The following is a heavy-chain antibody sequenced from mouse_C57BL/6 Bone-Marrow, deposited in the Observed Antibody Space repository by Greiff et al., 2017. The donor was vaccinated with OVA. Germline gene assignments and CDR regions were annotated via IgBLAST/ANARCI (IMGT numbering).Heavy chain of an antibody. CDR3: ARWRNWDDWFAY. Sequence: QVQLQQPGAELVMPGASVKLSCKASGYTFTSYWMHWVKQRPGQGLEWIGEIDPSDSYTNYNQKFKGKSTLTVDTSSSTAYMQLSSLTSEDSAVDYGARWRNWDDWFAYWGQGTLVTVSA. CDR2: IDPSDSYT. V-gene: IGHV1-69*01. D-gene: IGHD4-1*01. CDR1: GYTFTSYW. J-gene: IGHJ3*01.